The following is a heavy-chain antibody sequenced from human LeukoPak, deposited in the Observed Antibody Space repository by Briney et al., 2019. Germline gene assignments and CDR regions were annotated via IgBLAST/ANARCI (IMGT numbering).Heavy chain of an antibody. CDR2: ITGNSGMT. Sequence: PGGSLRLSCAASGFTFSTYAMNWVRQAPGKGLEWVSVITGNSGMTRYADSVKGRFTISRDNSKNTLYLQMNSLRAEDTALYYCAKDLRPDGLYDFDYGGQGTLVTVS. CDR1: GFTFSTYA. V-gene: IGHV3-23*01. CDR3: AKDLRPDGLYDFDY. J-gene: IGHJ4*02. D-gene: IGHD5/OR15-5a*01.